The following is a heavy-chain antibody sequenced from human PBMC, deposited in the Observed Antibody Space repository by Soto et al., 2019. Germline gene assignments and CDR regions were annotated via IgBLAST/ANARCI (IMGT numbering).Heavy chain of an antibody. J-gene: IGHJ5*02. D-gene: IGHD3-16*02. CDR2: IYYSGST. CDR3: ARRVDYDYIWGSYRYNPPNWFDP. V-gene: IGHV4-39*01. Sequence: QLQLQESGPGLVKPSETLSLTCTVSGGSISSSSYYWGWIRQPPGKGLEWIGSIYYSGSTYYNPSLKSRVTISVDTSKNQFSLKLSSVTAADTAVYYCARRVDYDYIWGSYRYNPPNWFDPWGQGTLVTVSS. CDR1: GGSISSSSYY.